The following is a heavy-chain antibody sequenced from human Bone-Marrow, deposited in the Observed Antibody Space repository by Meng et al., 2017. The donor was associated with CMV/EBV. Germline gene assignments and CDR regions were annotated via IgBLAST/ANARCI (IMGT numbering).Heavy chain of an antibody. J-gene: IGHJ6*01. CDR2: ISYDGSNK. CDR1: GFTFSSYA. V-gene: IGHV3-30-3*01. D-gene: IGHD3-10*01. CDR3: ARDSHYYGSGSYVSYYYYYYGMDV. Sequence: GESLKISCAASGFTFSSYAMHWVRQAPGKGLEWVAVISYDGSNKYYADSVKGRFTISRDNSKNTLYLQMNSLRAEDTAVYYCARDSHYYGSGSYVSYYYYYYGMDVWGQGTTVTGSS.